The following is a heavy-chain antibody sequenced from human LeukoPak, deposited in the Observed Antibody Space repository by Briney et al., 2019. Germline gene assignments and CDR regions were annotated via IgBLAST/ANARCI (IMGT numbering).Heavy chain of an antibody. CDR2: IYYSGST. CDR1: GGSISSSSYY. Sequence: PSETLSLTCTVSGGSISSSSYYWGWIRQPPGKGLEWIGSIYYSGSTYYNPSLKSRVTISVDTSKNQFSLKPSSVTAADTAAYYCARQESVRYFDWFPQGAWFDPWGQGTLVTVSS. J-gene: IGHJ5*02. V-gene: IGHV4-39*01. CDR3: ARQESVRYFDWFPQGAWFDP. D-gene: IGHD3-9*01.